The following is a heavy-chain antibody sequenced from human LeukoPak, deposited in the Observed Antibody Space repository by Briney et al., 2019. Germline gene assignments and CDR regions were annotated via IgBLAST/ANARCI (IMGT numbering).Heavy chain of an antibody. CDR2: IYPGDSDT. CDR3: ALTLSGWYNWFDP. Sequence: GESLKISCKGSGYSFTSYWIGWVRQMPGKGLEWMGIIYPGDSDTRYSPSLQGQVTISADKSISTAYLQWSSLKASDTAMYYCALTLSGWYNWFDPWGQGTLVTVSS. D-gene: IGHD3-22*01. J-gene: IGHJ5*02. CDR1: GYSFTSYW. V-gene: IGHV5-51*01.